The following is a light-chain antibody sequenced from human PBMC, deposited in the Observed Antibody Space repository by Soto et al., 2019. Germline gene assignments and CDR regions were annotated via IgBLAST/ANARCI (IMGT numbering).Light chain of an antibody. J-gene: IGKJ2*01. CDR2: DAS. V-gene: IGKV3-11*01. CDR3: QQRSNWPPT. CDR1: QNIYNY. Sequence: EIVLTQSPATLSLSPGERATLSCRASQNIYNYLAWYQQKPGQAPRLLIYDASNRATGIPARFSGSGSVTDFTLTISSLEPEDFAVYYCQQRSNWPPTFGQGTKLEI.